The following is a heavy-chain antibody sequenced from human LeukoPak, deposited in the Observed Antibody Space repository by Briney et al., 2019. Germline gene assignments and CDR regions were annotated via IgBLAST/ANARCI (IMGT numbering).Heavy chain of an antibody. D-gene: IGHD1-7*01. CDR3: AKVRAVFNWNYAYYFDS. V-gene: IGHV3-30*18. CDR1: GFTFDNYA. J-gene: IGHJ4*02. Sequence: GGSLRLSCAASGFTFDNYAMHWVRQAPGKGLEWVAIISYDGSDKYYADSVKGRFTISRDNSKNTLYLQMNSLRVEDTAVYYCAKVRAVFNWNYAYYFDSWGQGTLVAVSS. CDR2: ISYDGSDK.